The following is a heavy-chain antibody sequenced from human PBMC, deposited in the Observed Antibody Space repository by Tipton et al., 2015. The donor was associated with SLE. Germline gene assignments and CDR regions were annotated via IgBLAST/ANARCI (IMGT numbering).Heavy chain of an antibody. V-gene: IGHV4-61*09. CDR3: ARHIGSAQAFDI. Sequence: TLSLTCTVSGDSISSGSYFWSWIRQPAGKGLEWIGQIYTSGSTNYNSSLKSRVTISLDTSKNQFSLQLTSVTAADTAVYYCARHIGSAQAFDIWGQGTMVTVSS. J-gene: IGHJ3*02. CDR1: GDSISSGSYF. CDR2: IYTSGST. D-gene: IGHD3-10*01.